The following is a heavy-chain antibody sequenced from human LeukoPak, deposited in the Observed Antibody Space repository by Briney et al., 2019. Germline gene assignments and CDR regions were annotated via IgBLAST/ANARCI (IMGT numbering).Heavy chain of an antibody. V-gene: IGHV3-23*01. Sequence: GGSLRLSCAASGFTFSSYATTWVRQAPGKGLEWVSGISASGDSTYYADSVKGRFTISRDNSKNTLFLQINSLRAEDTAVYYCAKGTLGGGSGSYYSHYWGQGTLVTVSA. D-gene: IGHD3-10*01. J-gene: IGHJ4*02. CDR1: GFTFSSYA. CDR2: ISASGDST. CDR3: AKGTLGGGSGSYYSHY.